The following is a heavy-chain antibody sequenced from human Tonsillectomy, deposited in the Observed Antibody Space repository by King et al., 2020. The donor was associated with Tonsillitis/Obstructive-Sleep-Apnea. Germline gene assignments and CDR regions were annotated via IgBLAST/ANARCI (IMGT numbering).Heavy chain of an antibody. CDR1: GGTFSSYD. V-gene: IGHV1-69*01. D-gene: IGHD5-12*01. CDR3: ARSVPTIDYYYYHYMDV. CDR2: IIPIFGTA. J-gene: IGHJ6*03. Sequence: VKLVESGAEVKKPGSSVKLSCKASGGTFSSYDISWVRQAPGQGLEWMGGIIPIFGTANYAQQFQGRVTITADESTSTAYMELSSLRSEDTAVYYCARSVPTIDYYYYHYMDVWGKGTTVAVSS.